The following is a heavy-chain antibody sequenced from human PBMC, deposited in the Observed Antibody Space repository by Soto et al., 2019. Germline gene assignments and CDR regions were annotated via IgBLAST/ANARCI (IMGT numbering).Heavy chain of an antibody. Sequence: GESLKISCAASGFTFSSYGMHWVRQAPGKGLEWVAVISYDGSNKYYADSVKGRFTISRDNSKNTLYLQMNSLRAEDTAVYYCAKDHGDIVVVPAARSNYYYGMDVWGQGTTVTVSS. D-gene: IGHD2-2*01. J-gene: IGHJ6*02. CDR2: ISYDGSNK. V-gene: IGHV3-30*18. CDR3: AKDHGDIVVVPAARSNYYYGMDV. CDR1: GFTFSSYG.